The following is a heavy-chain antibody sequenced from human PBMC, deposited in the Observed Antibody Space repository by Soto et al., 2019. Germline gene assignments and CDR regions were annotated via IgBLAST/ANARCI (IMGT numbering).Heavy chain of an antibody. D-gene: IGHD3-3*01. CDR3: ARGQRFPDWLDP. V-gene: IGHV4-4*07. CDR2: VYSRGGT. J-gene: IGHJ5*02. CDR1: GGSMTSYY. Sequence: SETLSLTCTVSGGSMTSYYWTWIRQPAGKGLEWIGRVYSRGGTHYNPSLKSRVTISLDTSKNQFSLRLLSLTDADTAVYFCARGQRFPDWLDPWGKVTLGTVAS.